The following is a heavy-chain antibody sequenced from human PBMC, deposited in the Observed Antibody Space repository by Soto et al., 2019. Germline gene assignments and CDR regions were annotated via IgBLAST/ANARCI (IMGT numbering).Heavy chain of an antibody. V-gene: IGHV4-4*02. CDR2: IYHSGST. CDR3: ARVVGGYYYGMAV. CDR1: GGSISSSNW. D-gene: IGHD2-2*01. J-gene: IGHJ6*02. Sequence: QVQLQESGPGLVKPSGTLSLTCAVSGGSISSSNWWSWVRQPPGKGLEWIGEIYHSGSTNYNPSLKSRVTISVDKSRNRFSLKLSSVPAADTAVYYCARVVGGYYYGMAVWGQGTTVTVSS.